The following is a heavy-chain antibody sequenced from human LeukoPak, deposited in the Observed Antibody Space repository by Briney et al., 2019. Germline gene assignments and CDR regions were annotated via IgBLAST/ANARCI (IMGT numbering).Heavy chain of an antibody. CDR1: GGTFSSYA. CDR2: IIPILGIA. V-gene: IGHV1-69*04. CDR3: ANVGTSSSWYGFAGDGMDV. Sequence: GSSVKVSCKASGGTFSSYAISWVRQAPGQGLEWMGRIIPILGIANYAQKFQGRVTITADKSTSTAYMELSSLRSEDTAVYYCANVGTSSSWYGFAGDGMDVWGQGTTVTVSS. D-gene: IGHD6-13*01. J-gene: IGHJ6*02.